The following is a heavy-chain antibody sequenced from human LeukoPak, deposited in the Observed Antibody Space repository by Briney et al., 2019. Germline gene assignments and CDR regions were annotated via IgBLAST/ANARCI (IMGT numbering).Heavy chain of an antibody. CDR1: GFTFSGSA. Sequence: QPGESLRLSCAASGFTFSGSAIHWVRQPSGKGLEWVGRIRDKANSYATAYLASVKGRFTISRDDSKNTAYLQMSSLKTEDPAVYYCSRWDCTTTGCYPFDYWRQGTLVTVSS. V-gene: IGHV3-73*01. CDR2: IRDKANSYAT. D-gene: IGHD2-2*01. J-gene: IGHJ4*02. CDR3: SRWDCTTTGCYPFDY.